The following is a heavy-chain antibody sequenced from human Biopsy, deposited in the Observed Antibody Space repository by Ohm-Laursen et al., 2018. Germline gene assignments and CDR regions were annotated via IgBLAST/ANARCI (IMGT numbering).Heavy chain of an antibody. CDR1: GYTFTGYH. CDR2: INAKTGDT. V-gene: IGHV1-2*02. CDR3: TRGGYYYDSLAYYYWFDP. D-gene: IGHD3-22*01. J-gene: IGHJ5*02. Sequence: SVKVSCKASGYTFTGYHVQWVRQAPGQGLEWMGWINAKTGDTNYAQKFQGRVTMTRDTSISTAYVDLSSLRSDDTAVYYCTRGGYYYDSLAYYYWFDPWGQGTLVTVSS.